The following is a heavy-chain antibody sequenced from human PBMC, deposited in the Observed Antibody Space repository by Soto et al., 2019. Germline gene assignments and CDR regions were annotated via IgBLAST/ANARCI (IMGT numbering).Heavy chain of an antibody. Sequence: GGSLRLSCEASGFAFSDYYMTWIRQAPGKGLEWISYISPTGTQAVYAESLRGRFTISRDNAKTSLFLHMNHLRAEDTAVYYCGGDHSVGGPVDHWGQGTLVTVSS. J-gene: IGHJ1*01. D-gene: IGHD1-26*01. CDR3: GGDHSVGGPVDH. CDR1: GFAFSDYY. V-gene: IGHV3-11*06. CDR2: ISPTGTQA.